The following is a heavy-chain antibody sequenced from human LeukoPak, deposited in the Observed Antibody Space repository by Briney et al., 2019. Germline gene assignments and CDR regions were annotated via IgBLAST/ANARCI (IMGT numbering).Heavy chain of an antibody. J-gene: IGHJ4*02. CDR1: GFTFSNYA. V-gene: IGHV3-23*01. CDR2: TSSSGDNT. Sequence: GGSLRLSCAASGFTFSNYAMSWVRQAPGKGLEWVSTTSSSGDNTHYADSVKGRFTISRDNSKNTLFLQMNSLRAEDTAVYYCAKRHYYASGSPLYYFDYWGQGTLVTVSS. CDR3: AKRHYYASGSPLYYFDY. D-gene: IGHD3-10*01.